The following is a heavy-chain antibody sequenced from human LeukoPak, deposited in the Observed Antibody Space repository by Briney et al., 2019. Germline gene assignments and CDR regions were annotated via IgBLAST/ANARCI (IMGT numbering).Heavy chain of an antibody. Sequence: SQTLSLTCAVSVGSISSGCYSWSWIRQPPGRGLEWIGYIYHSGSTYYNPSLKSRVTISVDRSKNQFSLKLSSVTAADTAVYYYARDSSNSELDYWGQGTLVTVSS. V-gene: IGHV4-30-2*01. CDR1: VGSISSGCYS. CDR2: IYHSGST. CDR3: ARDSSNSELDY. J-gene: IGHJ4*02. D-gene: IGHD2/OR15-2a*01.